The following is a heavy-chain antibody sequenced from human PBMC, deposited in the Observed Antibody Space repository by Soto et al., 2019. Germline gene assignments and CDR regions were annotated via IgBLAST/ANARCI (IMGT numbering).Heavy chain of an antibody. Sequence: QVQLQESGPGLVKPSQTLSLTCTVSGASISSHDHYWSWIRQQPGKGLEWIGYIYYSGSTSYNPSLMSRVTISSDTSKNQFSLNLSSLTAADTAVYYCTRGVDIAKLGYWGQGTLVTVSS. CDR1: GASISSHDHY. D-gene: IGHD2-2*03. J-gene: IGHJ4*02. V-gene: IGHV4-31*03. CDR2: IYYSGST. CDR3: TRGVDIAKLGY.